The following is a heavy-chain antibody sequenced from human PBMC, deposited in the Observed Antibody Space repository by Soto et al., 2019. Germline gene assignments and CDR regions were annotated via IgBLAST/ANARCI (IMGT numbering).Heavy chain of an antibody. Sequence: PGGSLRLSCAASGITFSTYAMSWVRRAPGKGLEWVSTIGSSGADKQYADFVKGRFTVSRDSSKSTLSLQMNSLRAEDTAVYYCGADYLRHNSLNGDYYAYAMDVWGQGTTVTVSS. V-gene: IGHV3-23*01. CDR3: GADYLRHNSLNGDYYAYAMDV. CDR2: IGSSGADK. CDR1: GITFSTYA. D-gene: IGHD4-17*01. J-gene: IGHJ6*02.